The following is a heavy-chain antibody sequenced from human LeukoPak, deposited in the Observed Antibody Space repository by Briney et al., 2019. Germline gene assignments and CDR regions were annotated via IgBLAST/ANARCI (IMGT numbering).Heavy chain of an antibody. V-gene: IGHV1-18*01. J-gene: IGHJ6*02. Sequence: ASVKVSCKASGHTFTTYGISWVRQAPGQGLEWMGWISAYNGDTNYAQKLQGRVTMTTDTSTSTAYMELRSLRSDDTAVYYCARDSGYDILTGSYGMDVWGQGTTVTVSS. CDR3: ARDSGYDILTGSYGMDV. CDR2: ISAYNGDT. CDR1: GHTFTTYG. D-gene: IGHD3-9*01.